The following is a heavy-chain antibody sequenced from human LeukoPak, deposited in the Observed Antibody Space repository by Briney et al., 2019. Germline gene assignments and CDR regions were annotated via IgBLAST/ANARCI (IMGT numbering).Heavy chain of an antibody. Sequence: GGSLRLSCAASGFTFSSYSMNWVRQAPGKGLEWVSSISSSSYIYYADSVKGRFTISRDNAKNSLYLQMNSLRAEDTAVYYCARDRRSYYYDSSGYSGFDYWGQGTLVTVSS. CDR3: ARDRRSYYYDSSGYSGFDY. CDR2: ISSSSYI. J-gene: IGHJ4*02. D-gene: IGHD3-22*01. CDR1: GFTFSSYS. V-gene: IGHV3-21*01.